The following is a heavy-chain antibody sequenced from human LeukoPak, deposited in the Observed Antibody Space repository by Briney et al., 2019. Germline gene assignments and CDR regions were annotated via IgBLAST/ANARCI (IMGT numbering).Heavy chain of an antibody. D-gene: IGHD3-16*01. CDR1: GYTFGAYF. V-gene: IGHV1-2*02. CDR2: INPDNGGT. CDR3: ARAGAMIASDYYYMDV. Sequence: GASVKVSCKAFGYTFGAYFMHWVRQAPGQGLEWMGWINPDNGGTRYAQRFQDRVTMTRDTSITTAYMELSSLKSDDTAVYYCARAGAMIASDYYYMDVWGNGTAVTVSS. J-gene: IGHJ6*03.